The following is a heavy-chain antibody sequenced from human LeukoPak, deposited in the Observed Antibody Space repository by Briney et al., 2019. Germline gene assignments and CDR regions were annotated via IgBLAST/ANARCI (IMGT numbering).Heavy chain of an antibody. CDR2: IYYSGST. CDR3: ARVLPITPYFDY. CDR1: GDSVSSNHW. J-gene: IGHJ4*02. Sequence: PSGTLSLTCAVSGDSVSSNHWWSWVRQPPGKGLEWIGYIYYSGSTYYNPSLKSRVTISVDTSKNQFSLKLSSVTAADTAVYYCARVLPITPYFDYWGQGTLVTVSS. D-gene: IGHD1-20*01. V-gene: IGHV4-4*02.